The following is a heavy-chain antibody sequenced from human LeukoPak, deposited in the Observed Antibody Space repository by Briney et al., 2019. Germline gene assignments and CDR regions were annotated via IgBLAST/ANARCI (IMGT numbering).Heavy chain of an antibody. Sequence: GASVTVSCKASGYTFTIYDINWVRQATGQGLEWMGWMNPNSGNTGYSQKLQGRIIMTRNSSISTAYMELSSLRSGDTAVYYCARKFLGSRGYYFDYWGQGTLVTVSS. CDR1: GYTFTIYD. CDR3: ARKFLGSRGYYFDY. J-gene: IGHJ4*02. V-gene: IGHV1-8*01. D-gene: IGHD3-10*01. CDR2: MNPNSGNT.